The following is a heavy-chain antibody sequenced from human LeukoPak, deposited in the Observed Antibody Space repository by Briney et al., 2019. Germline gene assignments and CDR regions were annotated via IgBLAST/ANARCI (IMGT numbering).Heavy chain of an antibody. CDR3: ARGRYCSGGSCDSWYNYYYMDV. CDR1: GFTFSSYG. V-gene: IGHV3-30*04. J-gene: IGHJ6*03. D-gene: IGHD2-15*01. Sequence: GRSLRLSCAASGFTFSSYGMHWVRQAPGKGLEWVAVISYDGGNKYYADSVKGRLTISRDNSKNTLYLQMNSLRADDTAVYYCARGRYCSGGSCDSWYNYYYMDVWGKGTTVIVSS. CDR2: ISYDGGNK.